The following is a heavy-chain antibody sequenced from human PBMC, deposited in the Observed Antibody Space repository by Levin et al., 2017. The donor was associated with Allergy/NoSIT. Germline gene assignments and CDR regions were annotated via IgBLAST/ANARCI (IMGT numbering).Heavy chain of an antibody. J-gene: IGHJ4*02. Sequence: ASVKVSCKASGYTFTSYAMHWVRQAPGQRLEWMGWINAGNGNTKYSQKFQGRVTITRDTSASTAYMELSSLRSEDTAVYYCAREGGIGYSSSWFNTPNYWGQGTLVTVSS. D-gene: IGHD6-13*01. CDR1: GYTFTSYA. CDR2: INAGNGNT. CDR3: AREGGIGYSSSWFNTPNY. V-gene: IGHV1-3*01.